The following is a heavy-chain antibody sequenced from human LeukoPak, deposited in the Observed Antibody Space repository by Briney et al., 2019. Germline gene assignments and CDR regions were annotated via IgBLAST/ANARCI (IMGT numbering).Heavy chain of an antibody. CDR2: IKSKTDGGTT. D-gene: IGHD6-13*01. Sequence: GGSLRLSCAASGFTFSNAWMSWVRQAPGKGLEWVGRIKSKTDGGTTDYAAPVKGRFTISRDDSKNTLYLQMNSLKTEDTAVYYCTTAGGYSSSWYEDDYWGQGTLVTVSS. V-gene: IGHV3-15*01. J-gene: IGHJ4*02. CDR3: TTAGGYSSSWYEDDY. CDR1: GFTFSNAW.